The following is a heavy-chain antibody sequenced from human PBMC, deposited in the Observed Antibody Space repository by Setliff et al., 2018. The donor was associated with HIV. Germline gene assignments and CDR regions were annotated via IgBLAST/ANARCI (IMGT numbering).Heavy chain of an antibody. CDR1: GYTFTSYY. J-gene: IGHJ3*02. CDR3: ASGIVGATWLGAFDI. V-gene: IGHV1-46*01. CDR2: INPSGGST. D-gene: IGHD1-26*01. Sequence: ASVKVSCKASGYTFTSYYMHWVRQAPGQGLEWMGIINPSGGSTSYAQKFQGRVTMTRDTSTSTVYMELSSLRSEDTAVYYCASGIVGATWLGAFDIWGQGSLVTVSS.